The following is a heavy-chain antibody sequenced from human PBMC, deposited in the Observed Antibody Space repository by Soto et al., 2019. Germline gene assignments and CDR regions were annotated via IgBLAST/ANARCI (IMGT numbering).Heavy chain of an antibody. J-gene: IGHJ6*02. V-gene: IGHV4-30-4*01. D-gene: IGHD6-13*01. CDR3: GRAHRDLQRLVHHYYSVTA. CDR2: IHYSGGT. Sequence: SETLSLTCTVSGGSIGSGDYYWSWIRQPPGRGLEWIGFIHYSGGTYHNPSLKSRATISIDTSKNQFSLKLTSVTAADTAVYYCGRAHRDLQRLVHHYYSVTAWGQGTTVTVSS. CDR1: GGSIGSGDYY.